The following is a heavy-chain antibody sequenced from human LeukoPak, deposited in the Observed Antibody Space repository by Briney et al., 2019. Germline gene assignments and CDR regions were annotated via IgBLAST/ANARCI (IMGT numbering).Heavy chain of an antibody. V-gene: IGHV3-23*01. Sequence: PGGSLRLSCAASGFTFSSYAMSWVRQAPGKGLEWVSAISGSGGSTYYADSVKGRFTISRDNSKNTLYLQMNSLRAEDTAVYYCAKDDGDSSSWKEGDWFDPWGQGTLVTVSS. CDR2: ISGSGGST. J-gene: IGHJ5*02. CDR3: AKDDGDSSSWKEGDWFDP. D-gene: IGHD6-13*01. CDR1: GFTFSSYA.